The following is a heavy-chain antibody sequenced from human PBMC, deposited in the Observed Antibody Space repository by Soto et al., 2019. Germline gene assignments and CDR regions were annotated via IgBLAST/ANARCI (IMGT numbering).Heavy chain of an antibody. Sequence: PGGSLRLSWAASGFTFSSYEMNWVRQAPGKGLEWVSYIVSRGTTTYYADSVKGRFTMSRDNAKNSLYLQMNSLRAEDTAVYYCARGLRSSGYAMDVWGQGTTVTVSS. J-gene: IGHJ6*02. CDR3: ARGLRSSGYAMDV. CDR1: GFTFSSYE. D-gene: IGHD6-13*01. V-gene: IGHV3-48*03. CDR2: IVSRGTTT.